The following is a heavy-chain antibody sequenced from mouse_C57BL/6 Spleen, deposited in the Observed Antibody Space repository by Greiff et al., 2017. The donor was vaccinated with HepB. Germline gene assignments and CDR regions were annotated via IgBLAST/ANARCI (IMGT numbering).Heavy chain of an antibody. D-gene: IGHD2-5*01. J-gene: IGHJ2*01. CDR2: IDPSDSYT. V-gene: IGHV1-69*01. Sequence: QVQLKQPGAELVMPGASVKLSCKASGYTFTSYWMHWVKQRPGQGLEWIGEIDPSDSYTNYNQKFKGKSTLTVDKSSSTAYMQLSSLTSEDSAVYYCARHYSNYDPYFDYWGQGTTLTVSS. CDR3: ARHYSNYDPYFDY. CDR1: GYTFTSYW.